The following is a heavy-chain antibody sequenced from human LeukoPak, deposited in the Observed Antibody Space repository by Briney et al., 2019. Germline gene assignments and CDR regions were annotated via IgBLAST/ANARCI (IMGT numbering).Heavy chain of an antibody. CDR2: INHSGST. CDR1: GGSFSGYY. Sequence: SETLSLTCAVYGGSFSGYYWSWIRHPPGKGLEWIGEINHSGSTNYNLSLKSRVTISVDTSKNQFSLKLSSVTAADTAVYYCARCRYFDWLLSHNWFDPWGQGTLVTVSS. D-gene: IGHD3-9*01. CDR3: ARCRYFDWLLSHNWFDP. V-gene: IGHV4-34*01. J-gene: IGHJ5*02.